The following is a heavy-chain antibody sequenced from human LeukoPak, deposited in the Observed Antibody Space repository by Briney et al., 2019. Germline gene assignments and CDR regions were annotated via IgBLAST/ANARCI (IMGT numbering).Heavy chain of an antibody. Sequence: GGSLRLSCAASGFTFSSYAMSWVRQAPGKGLEWVSAISGSGGSTYYADSVKGRFTISRDNSKNTLYLQMDSLRAEDTAVYYCAKEASGLNTVTTPLGYFDYWGQGTLVTVSS. J-gene: IGHJ4*02. CDR3: AKEASGLNTVTTPLGYFDY. CDR1: GFTFSSYA. D-gene: IGHD4-17*01. V-gene: IGHV3-23*01. CDR2: ISGSGGST.